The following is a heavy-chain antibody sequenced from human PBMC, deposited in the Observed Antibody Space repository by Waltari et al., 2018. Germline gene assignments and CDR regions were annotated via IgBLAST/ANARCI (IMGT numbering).Heavy chain of an antibody. D-gene: IGHD3-22*01. Sequence: QVQLVQSGAEVKKPGSSVKVSCKASGGTFSSYAISWVRQAPGHGLEWMGGIIPIFGTANYAQKFQGRVTITADESTSTAYMELSSLRSEDTAVYYCAKDTYYYDSSGYSAAQYFQHWGQGTLVTVSS. CDR3: AKDTYYYDSSGYSAAQYFQH. CDR2: IIPIFGTA. V-gene: IGHV1-69*01. CDR1: GGTFSSYA. J-gene: IGHJ1*01.